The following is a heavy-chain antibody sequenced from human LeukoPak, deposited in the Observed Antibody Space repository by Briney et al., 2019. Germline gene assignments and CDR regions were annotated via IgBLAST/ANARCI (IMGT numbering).Heavy chain of an antibody. D-gene: IGHD4-17*01. CDR2: ISSSSSYI. Sequence: GGSLRLSCAASGFTFSSYSMNWVRQAPGKGLEWVSSISSSSSYIYYADSVKGRFTISRDNAKNTLYLQMNSLRVEDTAVYYCAKGYADYGADAFDIWGQGTLVTVSS. J-gene: IGHJ3*02. CDR3: AKGYADYGADAFDI. V-gene: IGHV3-21*04. CDR1: GFTFSSYS.